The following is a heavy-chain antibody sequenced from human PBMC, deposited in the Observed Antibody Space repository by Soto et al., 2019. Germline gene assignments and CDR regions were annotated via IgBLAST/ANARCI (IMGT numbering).Heavy chain of an antibody. CDR1: GFTFSRYG. Sequence: GGALRLSCAASGFTFSRYGMHWVRQAPGKGLEWVAVISYDGSNKYYADSVKGRFTISRDNSKNTLYLQMNSLRAEDTAVYYCAKAGYGGHYYYYGMDVWGQGTTVTVSS. V-gene: IGHV3-30*18. CDR2: ISYDGSNK. J-gene: IGHJ6*02. D-gene: IGHD4-17*01. CDR3: AKAGYGGHYYYYGMDV.